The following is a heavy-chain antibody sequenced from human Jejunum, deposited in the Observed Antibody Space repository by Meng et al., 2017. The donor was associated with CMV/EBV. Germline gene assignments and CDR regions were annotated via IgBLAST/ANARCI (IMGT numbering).Heavy chain of an antibody. J-gene: IGHJ4*02. D-gene: IGHD2-8*01. CDR1: GFTFSDYY. CDR3: ARDFSLYRTSGVQ. Sequence: QVQLVEFGGGLVKPGGXLRLPCTGAGFTFSDYYMSWIHQAPGKGLEWVSYISPTTGYTEYADSVKGRFTISRDNDKNSLFLQMNSLRSEDTAVYYCARDFSLYRTSGVQWGQGTLVTVSS. CDR2: ISPTTGYT. V-gene: IGHV3-11*05.